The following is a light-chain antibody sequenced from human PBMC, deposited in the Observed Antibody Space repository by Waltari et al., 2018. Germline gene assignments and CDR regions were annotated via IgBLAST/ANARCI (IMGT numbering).Light chain of an antibody. J-gene: IGLJ3*02. V-gene: IGLV1-44*01. CDR1: SSNIGSNT. CDR3: ATWDDSLNGWV. CDR2: TNN. Sequence: QSVLTQPPSASGTPGQRVTIPCSGSSSNIGSNTVNWYQQLPGTAPRLLIYTNNQRPSGVPDRFSGSKSGTSASLAISGLQSEDEADYSCATWDDSLNGWVFGGGTKLTVL.